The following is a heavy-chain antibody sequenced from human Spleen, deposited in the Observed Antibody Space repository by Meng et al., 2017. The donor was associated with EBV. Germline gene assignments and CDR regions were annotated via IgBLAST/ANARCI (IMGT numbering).Heavy chain of an antibody. V-gene: IGHV4-39*07. CDR1: GGSISSSSYY. CDR2: IYYSGST. D-gene: IGHD6-19*01. Sequence: QVQLQESGPGLVKPSESLSLTCTVSGGSISSSSYYWGWIRQPPGKGLEWIGSIYYSGSTYYNPSLKSRVTISVDTSKNQFSLKLSSVTAADTAVYYCARRGAVAAHFDYWGQGTLVTVFS. CDR3: ARRGAVAAHFDY. J-gene: IGHJ4*02.